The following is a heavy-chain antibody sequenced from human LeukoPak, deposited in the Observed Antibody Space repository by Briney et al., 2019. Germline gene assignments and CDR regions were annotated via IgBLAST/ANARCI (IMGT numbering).Heavy chain of an antibody. D-gene: IGHD3-9*01. J-gene: IGHJ4*02. V-gene: IGHV3-9*01. CDR2: ISWNSGSI. CDR3: AKAPRYFDWLFFDY. Sequence: PGRSLRLSCAASGFTFDDYAMHWVRQAPGKGLEWVSGISWNSGSIGYADSEKGRFTISRDNAKNSLYLQMNSLRAEDTALYYCAKAPRYFDWLFFDYWGQGTLVTVSS. CDR1: GFTFDDYA.